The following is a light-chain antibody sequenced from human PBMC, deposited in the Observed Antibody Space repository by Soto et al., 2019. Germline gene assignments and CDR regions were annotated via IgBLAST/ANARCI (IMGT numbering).Light chain of an antibody. CDR1: SSDVGGYDY. CDR2: DVT. Sequence: QSVLTQPASVSGSPGQSITISCTGTSSDVGGYDYVSWYQQHPGKAPKLMIYDVTNRPSGVSTRFSASKSGNTASLTISGLQAEDEADYYCCSFSSITTRIFGGGTKLTV. J-gene: IGLJ2*01. CDR3: CSFSSITTRI. V-gene: IGLV2-14*03.